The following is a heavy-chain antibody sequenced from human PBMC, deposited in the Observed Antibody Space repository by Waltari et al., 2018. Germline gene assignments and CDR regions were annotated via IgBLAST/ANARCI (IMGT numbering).Heavy chain of an antibody. CDR1: GFTFSSYS. V-gene: IGHV3-48*01. D-gene: IGHD4-4*01. J-gene: IGHJ4*02. CDR3: GTSPDYSTSEGY. CDR2: ISSSSSTI. Sequence: EVQLVESGGGLVQPGGSLRLSCAASGFTFSSYSMNWVRQAPGKGLEWVSYISSSSSTIYYADSVKGRFIISRDNSKNTLFLQMNSLRAEDTAVYYCGTSPDYSTSEGYWGQGTLVTVSS.